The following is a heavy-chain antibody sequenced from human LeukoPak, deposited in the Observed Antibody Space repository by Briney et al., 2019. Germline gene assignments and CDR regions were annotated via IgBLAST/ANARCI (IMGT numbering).Heavy chain of an antibody. V-gene: IGHV3-48*04. CDR1: GFTFSSYN. Sequence: GGSLRLSCAASGFTFSSYNMNWVRQAPGKGLEWVSYISSSSSTIYYADSVKGRFTISRDNAKNSLYLQMNSLRAEDTAVYYCAHTDSYYFDSGMVSWGQGALVTVSS. D-gene: IGHD3-22*01. J-gene: IGHJ5*02. CDR2: ISSSSSTI. CDR3: AHTDSYYFDSGMVS.